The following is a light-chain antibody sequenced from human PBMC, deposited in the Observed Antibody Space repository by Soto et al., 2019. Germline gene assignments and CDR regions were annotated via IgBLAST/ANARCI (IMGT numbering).Light chain of an antibody. CDR3: QSYDSSLSGVV. CDR2: GYR. J-gene: IGLJ2*01. V-gene: IGLV1-40*01. CDR1: SSNIGAGYD. Sequence: QPVLTQPPSVSGAPGQRVTISCTGSSSNIGAGYDVHWYQQLPGTAPKLLIYGYRNRPSGVPDRFSDSKSGTSASLAITGLQAEDEADYYCQSYDSSLSGVVFGGGTKVTVL.